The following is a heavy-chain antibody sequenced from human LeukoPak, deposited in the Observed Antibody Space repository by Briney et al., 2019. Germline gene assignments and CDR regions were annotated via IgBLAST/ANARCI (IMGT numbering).Heavy chain of an antibody. D-gene: IGHD1-20*01. J-gene: IGHJ4*02. CDR2: ISYDGSNK. Sequence: PGRSLRLSCAASGFTFSSYAMHWVRQAPGKGLEWVAVISYDGSNKYYADSVKGRFTISRDNSKNTLYLQMNSLRAEDTAVYYCARPGITGIIDYWGQGTLVTVSS. CDR3: ARPGITGIIDY. V-gene: IGHV3-30-3*01. CDR1: GFTFSSYA.